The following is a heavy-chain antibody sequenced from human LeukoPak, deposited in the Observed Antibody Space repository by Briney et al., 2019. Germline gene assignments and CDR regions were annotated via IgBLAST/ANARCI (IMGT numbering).Heavy chain of an antibody. J-gene: IGHJ4*02. D-gene: IGHD2-21*02. CDR2: SSYTGATT. CDR3: ARDLLAYCGGDCYTGGY. CDR1: RFTFSNYG. V-gene: IGHV3-30*03. Sequence: GRSLRLSCAASRFTFSNYGMHWVRQAPGKGLEWVAVSSYTGATTYYADSVQGRFTISRDNSKNTLYLQMNSLKAEDTAVYYCARDLLAYCGGDCYTGGYWGQGTLVTVSS.